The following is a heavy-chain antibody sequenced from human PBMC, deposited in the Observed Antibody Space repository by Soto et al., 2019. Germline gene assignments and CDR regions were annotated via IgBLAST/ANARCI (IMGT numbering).Heavy chain of an antibody. D-gene: IGHD2-15*01. V-gene: IGHV3-11*06. Sequence: PGWSLRLSCAGSGFTFGDSYMSWIRHAPGKGLEWLSYISPGSRYPAYADSVKGRFTISRDNAKRSLYLQMMSLTAEDTAIYYCIRGGGGGLFDTWVQGTMVTVSS. CDR2: ISPGSRYP. CDR3: IRGGGGGLFDT. J-gene: IGHJ5*02. CDR1: GFTFGDSY.